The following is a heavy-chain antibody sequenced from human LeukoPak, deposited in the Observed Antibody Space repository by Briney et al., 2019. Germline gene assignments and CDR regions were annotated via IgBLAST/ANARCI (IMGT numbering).Heavy chain of an antibody. J-gene: IGHJ4*02. CDR1: GFTFSSYG. CDR2: IWYDGSNK. Sequence: PGRSLRLSCAASGFTFSSYGMHWVRQAPDKGLEWVAVIWYDGSNKYYADSVKGRFTISRDNSKNTLYLQMNSLRAEDTAVYYCARGIVVVTAADYYFDYWGQGTLVTVSS. CDR3: ARGIVVVTAADYYFDY. V-gene: IGHV3-33*01. D-gene: IGHD2-21*02.